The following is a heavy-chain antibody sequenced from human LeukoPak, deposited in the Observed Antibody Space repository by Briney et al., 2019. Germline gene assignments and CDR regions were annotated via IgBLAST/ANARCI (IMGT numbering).Heavy chain of an antibody. CDR3: ARYTPNRNSGYYGMDV. CDR1: GGSFSGYY. V-gene: IGHV4-34*01. CDR2: INHSGST. J-gene: IGHJ6*02. Sequence: SETLSLTCAVYGGSFSGYYWSWIRQPPGKGLEWIGEINHSGSTNYNPSLKSRVTISVDTSKNQFSLKLSSVTAADTAVYYCARYTPNRNSGYYGMDVWGQGTTVTVSS. D-gene: IGHD3-10*01.